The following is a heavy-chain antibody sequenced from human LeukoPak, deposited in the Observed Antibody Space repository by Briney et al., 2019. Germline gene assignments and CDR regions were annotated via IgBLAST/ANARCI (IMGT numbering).Heavy chain of an antibody. V-gene: IGHV3-33*06. CDR3: AKSPDSSGYCMDY. Sequence: GGSLRLSCAASGFTFSSYGMHWVRQAPGKGREWVAVIWYDGSNKYYADSVKGRFTISRDNSKNTLYLQMNSLRAEDTAVYYCAKSPDSSGYCMDYWGQGTLVTVSS. CDR2: IWYDGSNK. J-gene: IGHJ4*02. D-gene: IGHD3-22*01. CDR1: GFTFSSYG.